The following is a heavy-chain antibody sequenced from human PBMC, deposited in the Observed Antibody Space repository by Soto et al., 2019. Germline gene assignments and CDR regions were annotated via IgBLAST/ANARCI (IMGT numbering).Heavy chain of an antibody. Sequence: QVQLVESGGDVVQPGRSLRLSCVASGFTFSNYGMHWVRQAPGKGLEWVAIISYDGSNKYYADSVKGRFTISRDNSKNTLYLQSDSLRAEDTAVYYCAPNGEIAAAGTDYWAQGTLVTVSS. CDR1: GFTFSNYG. D-gene: IGHD6-13*01. J-gene: IGHJ4*02. CDR3: APNGEIAAAGTDY. V-gene: IGHV3-30*03. CDR2: ISYDGSNK.